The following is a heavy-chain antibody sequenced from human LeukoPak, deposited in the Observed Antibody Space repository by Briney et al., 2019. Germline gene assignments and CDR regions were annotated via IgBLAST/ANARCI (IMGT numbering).Heavy chain of an antibody. CDR2: INHSGST. CDR1: GVSFSGYY. J-gene: IGHJ4*02. CDR3: ARGPFGYDYVRGSYRSYYFDY. D-gene: IGHD3-16*02. V-gene: IGHV4-34*01. Sequence: SETLSLTCAVYGVSFSGYYWSWIRQPPGKGLEWIGEINHSGSTNYNPSLKSRVTISVDTSKNQFSLKLSSVTAADTAVYYCARGPFGYDYVRGSYRSYYFDYWGQGTLVTVSS.